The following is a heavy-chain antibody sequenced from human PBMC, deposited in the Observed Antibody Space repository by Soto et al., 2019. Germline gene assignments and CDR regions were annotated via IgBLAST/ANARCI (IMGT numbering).Heavy chain of an antibody. Sequence: SETLSLTCSVSGDAISNYYWSWLRQTPGKGLEWIGCVHDSGSTDYNPSFKGRVSMSLQTSKSQFSLNLRSVTAADTATYFCARGIRALITYFFAYWGQGIPLTVYS. D-gene: IGHD1-20*01. CDR1: GDAISNYY. CDR3: ARGIRALITYFFAY. J-gene: IGHJ4*02. CDR2: VHDSGST. V-gene: IGHV4-59*01.